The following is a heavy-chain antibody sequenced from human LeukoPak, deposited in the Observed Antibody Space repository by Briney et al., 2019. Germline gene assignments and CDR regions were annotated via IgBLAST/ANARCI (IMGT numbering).Heavy chain of an antibody. CDR1: GFTVSSSY. Sequence: GGSLTLSCAASGFTVSSSYMSWLGPGAGKGLVGCSVIYRGASTYYADSVKGRFTISRDNSKNTLYLQMNSLRAQDTAVYSCASDLGSPTGGYNWFDPWGQGPLVTVSS. V-gene: IGHV3-66*01. CDR2: IYRGAST. CDR3: ASDLGSPTGGYNWFDP. J-gene: IGHJ5*02. D-gene: IGHD1-26*01.